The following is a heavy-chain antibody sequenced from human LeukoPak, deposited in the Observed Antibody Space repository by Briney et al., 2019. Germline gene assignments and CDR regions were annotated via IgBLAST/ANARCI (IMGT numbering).Heavy chain of an antibody. CDR2: INHSGST. D-gene: IGHD3-22*01. Sequence: PSETLSLTCAVYGGSFSGYYWSWIRQPPGKGLEWIGEINHSGSTNYNPSLKSRVTISVDTSKNQFSLKLSSVTAADTAVYYCARGRGDYYDSSGYYPPGYFDYWGQGTLVTVSS. CDR1: GGSFSGYY. V-gene: IGHV4-34*01. J-gene: IGHJ4*02. CDR3: ARGRGDYYDSSGYYPPGYFDY.